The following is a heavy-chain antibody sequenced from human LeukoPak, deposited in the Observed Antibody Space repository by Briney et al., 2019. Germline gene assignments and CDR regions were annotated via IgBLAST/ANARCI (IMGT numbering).Heavy chain of an antibody. CDR1: GDSISCGDYY. CDR2: IYYSGST. CDR3: ARDSPYSGSYYFDY. V-gene: IGHV4-30-4*08. J-gene: IGHJ4*02. Sequence: SETLSLTCTVSGDSISCGDYYWRWIRQPPGKGLERIGYIYYSGSTYYNPSLKSRVTISVDTSKNQFSLKLSCVSAADTAVYYCARDSPYSGSYYFDYWGERTLVTVSS. D-gene: IGHD1-26*01.